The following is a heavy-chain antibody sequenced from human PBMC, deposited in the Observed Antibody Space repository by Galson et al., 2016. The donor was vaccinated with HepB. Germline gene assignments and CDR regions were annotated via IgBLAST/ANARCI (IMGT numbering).Heavy chain of an antibody. D-gene: IGHD6-25*01. V-gene: IGHV2-5*02. CDR2: IYWDDDK. CDR3: AHYRSGWFSVGPDAIDV. J-gene: IGHJ3*01. CDR1: GFSISTSGMA. Sequence: PALVKPTQTLTLTCDVSGFSISTSGMAVAWIRQPPGEALEWFALIYWDDDKRYRPSLKNRITMTRDTSKNQVVLTMTEMDPTDTATYYCAHYRSGWFSVGPDAIDVWGRGTRVTVSS.